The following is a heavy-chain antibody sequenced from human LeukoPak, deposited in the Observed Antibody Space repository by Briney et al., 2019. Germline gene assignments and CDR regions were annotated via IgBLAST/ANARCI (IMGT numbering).Heavy chain of an antibody. J-gene: IGHJ4*02. CDR1: GFTFDDYA. Sequence: GGSLRLSCAASGFTFDDYAMHWVRQAPGKGLEWVSAISGSGGSTYYADSVKGRFTISRDNSKNTLYLQMNSLRAEDTAVYYCAKDGLAATPFDYWGQGTLVTVSS. V-gene: IGHV3-23*01. D-gene: IGHD2-15*01. CDR2: ISGSGGST. CDR3: AKDGLAATPFDY.